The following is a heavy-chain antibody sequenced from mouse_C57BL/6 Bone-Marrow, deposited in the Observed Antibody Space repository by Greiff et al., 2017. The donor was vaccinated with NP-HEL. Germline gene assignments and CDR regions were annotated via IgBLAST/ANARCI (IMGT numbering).Heavy chain of an antibody. J-gene: IGHJ3*01. V-gene: IGHV1-80*01. CDR2: IYPGDGDT. CDR3: ARGGYYGSGCSAWFAY. D-gene: IGHD1-1*01. CDR1: GYAFSSYW. Sequence: VQLQQSGAELVKPGASVKISCKASGYAFSSYWMNWVKQRPGKGLEWIGQIYPGDGDTNYNGKFKGKATLTVDKSSSTAYMQLSSLTSEDSAVYFCARGGYYGSGCSAWFAYWGQGTLVTVSA.